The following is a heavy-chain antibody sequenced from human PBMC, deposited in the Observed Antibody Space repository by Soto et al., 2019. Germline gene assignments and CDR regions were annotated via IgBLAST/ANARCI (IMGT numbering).Heavy chain of an antibody. J-gene: IGHJ6*02. V-gene: IGHV5-51*01. CDR3: VRHGGHCVNTARYTWAYGMDV. CDR2: VYPGDSDT. Sequence: GESLKISCKGSGYSFASYWIGWVRQMPGKGLEWMGVVYPGDSDTRYSPSFQGHVTFSADKSITTAYLQWSSLKASDTAVYYCVRHGGHCVNTARYTWAYGMDVWGQGTTVTVSS. D-gene: IGHD2-2*02. CDR1: GYSFASYW.